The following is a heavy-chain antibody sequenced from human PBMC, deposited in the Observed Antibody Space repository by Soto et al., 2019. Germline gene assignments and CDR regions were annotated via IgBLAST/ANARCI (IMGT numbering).Heavy chain of an antibody. V-gene: IGHV4-34*01. CDR2: INHSGST. CDR3: ARALMTTVTSNWFDG. D-gene: IGHD4-17*01. Sequence: PSETLSLTCAVYGGSFSGYYWSWIRQPPGKGLEWIGEINHSGSTNYNPSLKSRVTISVDTSKNQFSLKLSSVTAADTAVYYCARALMTTVTSNWFDGWGQGTLVTVSS. J-gene: IGHJ5*02. CDR1: GGSFSGYY.